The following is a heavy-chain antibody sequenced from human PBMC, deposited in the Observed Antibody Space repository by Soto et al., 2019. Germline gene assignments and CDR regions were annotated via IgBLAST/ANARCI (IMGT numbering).Heavy chain of an antibody. V-gene: IGHV3-21*01. CDR1: GFTFNNYG. D-gene: IGHD3-22*01. CDR3: AREDSIIIPAVSDF. Sequence: KPRGSLRLSCTVSGFTFNNYGINWVRQAPGKGLEWVSSVSKSGYAYYSDSVKGRFTISRDNAKNSVSLQMNTLRVKDTAVYYCAREDSIIIPAVSDFWGQGTLVTVSS. J-gene: IGHJ4*02. CDR2: VSKSGYA.